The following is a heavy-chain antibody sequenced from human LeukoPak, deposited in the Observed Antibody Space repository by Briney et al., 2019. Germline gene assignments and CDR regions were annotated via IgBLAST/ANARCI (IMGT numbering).Heavy chain of an antibody. Sequence: ASVKVSCKASGYTFTGYYMHWVRQAPGQGLEWMGWINPNSGNTGYAQKFQGRVTMTRNTSISTAYMELSSLRSEDTAVYYCARGSSVRDYYMDVWGKGTTVTISS. CDR3: ARGSSVRDYYMDV. CDR1: GYTFTGYY. CDR2: INPNSGNT. V-gene: IGHV1-8*02. D-gene: IGHD6-19*01. J-gene: IGHJ6*03.